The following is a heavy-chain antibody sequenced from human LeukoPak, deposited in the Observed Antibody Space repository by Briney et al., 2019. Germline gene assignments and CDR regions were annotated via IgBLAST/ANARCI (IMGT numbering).Heavy chain of an antibody. V-gene: IGHV3-30*18. CDR3: AKDRSGYMDV. CDR1: GFTFSSYG. J-gene: IGHJ6*03. CDR2: ISYDGSNK. Sequence: GGSLRLSCAASGFTFSSYGMHWVRQAPGKGLEWVAVISYDGSNKYYADSVKGRFTISRDNSKNTLYLQMNSLRAEDTAVYYCAKDRSGYMDVWGKGTTVTVSS.